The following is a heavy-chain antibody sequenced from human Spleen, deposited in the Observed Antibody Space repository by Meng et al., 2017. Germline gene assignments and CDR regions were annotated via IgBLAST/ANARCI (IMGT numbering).Heavy chain of an antibody. D-gene: IGHD6-19*01. CDR3: VSYNSGWPQFDY. CDR2: IDHSGST. V-gene: IGHV4-34*01. Sequence: QVQLQQWGAGLLKPSETLSLTCAVYGGSFSGYHWSWIRQSPGKGLEWIGEIDHSGSTSSNPSLESRLTISIDTSMNQFSLRLSSVTAADTGVYYCVSYNSGWPQFDYWGQGTLVTGSS. CDR1: GGSFSGYH. J-gene: IGHJ4*02.